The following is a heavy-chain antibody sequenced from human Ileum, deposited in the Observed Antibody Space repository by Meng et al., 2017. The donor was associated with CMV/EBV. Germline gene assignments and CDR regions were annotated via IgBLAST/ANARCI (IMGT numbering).Heavy chain of an antibody. CDR2: IYSGGST. CDR1: GFTVSSNY. CDR3: ARDRPGFWSGYPRYGMDV. V-gene: IGHV3-66*02. D-gene: IGHD3-3*01. Sequence: GESLKISCAASGFTVSSNYMSWVRQAPGKGLEWVSVIYSGGSTYYADSVKGRFTISRDNSKNTLYLQMNSLRAEDTAVYYCARDRPGFWSGYPRYGMDVWGQGTTVTVSS. J-gene: IGHJ6*02.